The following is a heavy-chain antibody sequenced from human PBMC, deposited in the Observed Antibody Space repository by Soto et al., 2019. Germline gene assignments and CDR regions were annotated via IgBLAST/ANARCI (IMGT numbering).Heavy chain of an antibody. Sequence: SETLSLTCTVSGGSISSYYWSWIRQPPGKGLEWIGYIYYSGSTNYNPPLKSRVTISVDTSKNQFSLKLSSVTAADTAVYYCARDLSRDGYNSWFDPWGQGTLVTVSS. CDR3: ARDLSRDGYNSWFDP. J-gene: IGHJ5*02. D-gene: IGHD5-12*01. CDR1: GGSISSYY. CDR2: IYYSGST. V-gene: IGHV4-59*01.